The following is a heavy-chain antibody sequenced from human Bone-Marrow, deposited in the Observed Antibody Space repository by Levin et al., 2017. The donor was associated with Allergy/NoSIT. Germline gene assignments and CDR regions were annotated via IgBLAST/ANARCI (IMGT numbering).Heavy chain of an antibody. Sequence: GASVKVSCKASGYTFTGYALNWVRQAPGQGLEWMGWISTNNGDPTYAQDFTGRFIFTLDTSFSTAYLEISSLKAEDTAVYYCARDREWSGWSGDAFDIWGQGTMVSVSS. CDR2: ISTNNGDP. CDR1: GYTFTGYA. CDR3: ARDREWSGWSGDAFDI. J-gene: IGHJ3*02. V-gene: IGHV7-4-1*02. D-gene: IGHD6-19*01.